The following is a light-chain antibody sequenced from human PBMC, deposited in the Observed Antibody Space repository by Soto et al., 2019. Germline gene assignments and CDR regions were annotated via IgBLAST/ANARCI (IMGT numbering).Light chain of an antibody. CDR2: GAS. CDR1: QSVTSTY. V-gene: IGKV3-20*01. J-gene: IGKJ4*01. Sequence: ELVLTQSPGTLSLSPGERATLSCRASQSVTSTYLAWYQQKPGQSPRLLIYGASSRATGVPDRFSGSGSGTDFSLTISRLEPEDFAFYYCHHYGSSPLTFGGGTRVEI. CDR3: HHYGSSPLT.